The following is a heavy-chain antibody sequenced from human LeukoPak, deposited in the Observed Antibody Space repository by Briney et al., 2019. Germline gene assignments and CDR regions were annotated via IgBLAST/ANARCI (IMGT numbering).Heavy chain of an antibody. J-gene: IGHJ4*02. Sequence: GGSLRLSCAASGFTFSSFAMSWVRQAPGKGLEWVSTISGSGGSTNHADSVKGRFTFSRDNSKNMVYLQMNSLRVEDTAVYYCAKDLPDYGDYIEGYWGQGTLVTVSS. CDR2: ISGSGGST. CDR1: GFTFSSFA. D-gene: IGHD4-17*01. CDR3: AKDLPDYGDYIEGY. V-gene: IGHV3-23*01.